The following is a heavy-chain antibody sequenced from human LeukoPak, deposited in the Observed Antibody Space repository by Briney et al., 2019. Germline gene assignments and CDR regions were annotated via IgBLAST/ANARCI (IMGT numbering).Heavy chain of an antibody. CDR1: EYTFTAYY. V-gene: IGHV1-18*01. CDR3: ARAIGDCTNGVCYCDY. D-gene: IGHD2-8*01. Sequence: ASVKVSCKASEYTFTAYYIHWVRQAPGQGLEWMGWISINNGNTNYAQKLQDRVTMTTDTSTSTAYMELRSLRSDDTAVYYCARAIGDCTNGVCYCDYWGQGTLVTVSS. J-gene: IGHJ4*02. CDR2: ISINNGNT.